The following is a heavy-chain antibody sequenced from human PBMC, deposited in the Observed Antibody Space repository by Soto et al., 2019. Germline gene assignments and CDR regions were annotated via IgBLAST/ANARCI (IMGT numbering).Heavy chain of an antibody. V-gene: IGHV3-23*01. J-gene: IGHJ4*02. D-gene: IGHD6-19*01. CDR2: ISGSGGST. CDR1: GFTFSSYA. CDR3: AKDRRYSSGWNYFDY. Sequence: GGSLRLSCAASGFTFSSYAMSWVRQAPGKGLEWVSAISGSGGSTYYADSVKGRFTISRDNSKNTLYLQMNSLRAEDTAVYYCAKDRRYSSGWNYFDYWGRGTLVTVSS.